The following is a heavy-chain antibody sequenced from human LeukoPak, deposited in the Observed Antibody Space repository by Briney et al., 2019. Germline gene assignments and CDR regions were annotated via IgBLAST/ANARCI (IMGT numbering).Heavy chain of an antibody. D-gene: IGHD4-11*01. CDR1: GFTFSSYS. Sequence: GESLKISCAASGFTFSSYSMNWVRQAPGKGLEWVSSISSSSSYIYYADSVKGRFTISRDNAKNSLYLQMNSLRAEDTAVYYCAKDSLNDYSNPFDYWGQGTLVTVSS. J-gene: IGHJ4*02. CDR2: ISSSSSYI. CDR3: AKDSLNDYSNPFDY. V-gene: IGHV3-21*01.